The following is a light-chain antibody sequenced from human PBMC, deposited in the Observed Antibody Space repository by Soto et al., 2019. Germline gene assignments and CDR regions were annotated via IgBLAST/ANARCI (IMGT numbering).Light chain of an antibody. CDR3: QQYGSSRT. J-gene: IGKJ1*01. V-gene: IGKV3-20*01. Sequence: EIVMTQSPATLSVSPGERATLSCRASQSVSSYLAWYQQKPGQAPRLLIYDASNRATGIPDRFSGSGSGTDFTLTISRLEPEDFAVYYCQQYGSSRTFGQGTKVDIK. CDR2: DAS. CDR1: QSVSSY.